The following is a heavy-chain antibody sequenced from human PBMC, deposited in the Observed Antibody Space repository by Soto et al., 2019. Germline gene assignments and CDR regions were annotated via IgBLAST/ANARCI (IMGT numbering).Heavy chain of an antibody. V-gene: IGHV3-23*01. Sequence: PGGSLRLSCAASGFTFSSYAMSWVRQAPGKGLEWVAAISGSGGSTYYNPSLKSRVTISVDTSKNQFSLKLTSMTAADTAVYYCARHPQWLVHIDYWGQGAQVTVSS. CDR1: GFTFSSYA. D-gene: IGHD6-19*01. CDR3: ARHPQWLVHIDY. J-gene: IGHJ4*02. CDR2: ISGSGGST.